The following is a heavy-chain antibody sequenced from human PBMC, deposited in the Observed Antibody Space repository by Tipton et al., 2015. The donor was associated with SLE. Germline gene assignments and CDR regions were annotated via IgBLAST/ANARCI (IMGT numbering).Heavy chain of an antibody. V-gene: IGHV3-49*04. J-gene: IGHJ4*02. CDR2: IRSKAYGGTT. D-gene: IGHD5-18*01. CDR1: GFTLGDYA. CDR3: VRGYSHASHRVDY. Sequence: SLRLSCTASGFTLGDYAMNWVRQAPGKGLEWVGFIRSKAYGGTTKYAASVEGRFTISRDDSKSIAYLQMDSLKTEDTAVYYCVRGYSHASHRVDYWGQGALVTVSS.